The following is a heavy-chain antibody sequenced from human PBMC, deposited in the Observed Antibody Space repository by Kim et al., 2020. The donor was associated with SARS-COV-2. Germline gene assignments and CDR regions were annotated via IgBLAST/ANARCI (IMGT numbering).Heavy chain of an antibody. J-gene: IGHJ4*02. V-gene: IGHV3-7*03. CDR2: INEDGSQR. CDR1: DFMFNDYW. D-gene: IGHD5-12*01. CDR3: VRIRNSDGYNRFFDR. Sequence: GGSLRLSCEASDFMFNDYWMAWVRQAPGKGLGWVASINEDGSQRHYEDSVNGRFTIARDNAKRSLFLQLNGLRAGDTALYHCVRIRNSDGYNRFFDRWGQGTLVTGSS.